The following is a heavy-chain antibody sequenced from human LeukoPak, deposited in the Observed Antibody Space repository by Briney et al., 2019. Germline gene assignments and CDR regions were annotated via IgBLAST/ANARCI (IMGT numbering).Heavy chain of an antibody. D-gene: IGHD3-22*01. J-gene: IGHJ4*02. CDR2: ISYDGSNK. Sequence: GGSLRLSCAASGFTFSSYSMHWVRQAPGKGLEGVAVISYDGSNKYYADSVKGRFTISRDNSKNTLYMQMNSLSAEDTAVYYCARDGDYYDSSGRFDYWGQGTLVTVSS. CDR1: GFTFSSYS. V-gene: IGHV3-30*04. CDR3: ARDGDYYDSSGRFDY.